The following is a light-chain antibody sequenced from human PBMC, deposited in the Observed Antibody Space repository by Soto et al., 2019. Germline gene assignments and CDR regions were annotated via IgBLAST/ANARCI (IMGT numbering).Light chain of an antibody. CDR3: YHYNNRHPYT. CDR2: AAS. J-gene: IGKJ2*01. Sequence: IVMTQSPSTLSVSPGERATITCRASQRISTNLAWYQQKPGQAPRLLIYAASTRATGIPSRFSGSGSETAFTPTTSSRQHDDVAVTYCYHYNNRHPYTFGPGTKLEIK. CDR1: QRISTN. V-gene: IGKV3-15*01.